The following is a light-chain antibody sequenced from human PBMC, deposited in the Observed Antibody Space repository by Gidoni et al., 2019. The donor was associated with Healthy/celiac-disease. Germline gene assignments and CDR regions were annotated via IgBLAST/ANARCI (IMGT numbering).Light chain of an antibody. V-gene: IGKV1-33*01. J-gene: IGKJ3*01. CDR2: DAS. CDR1: QDISNY. CDR3: QQYDRCT. Sequence: DTQMTQFPSSLSASVGDRVTITCQASQDISNYLNWYQQKPGKAPKLLIYDASNLETGVPSRFSGSGSGTDFTCTISSLQAEDIATYYCQQYDRCTFGPGTKVDIK.